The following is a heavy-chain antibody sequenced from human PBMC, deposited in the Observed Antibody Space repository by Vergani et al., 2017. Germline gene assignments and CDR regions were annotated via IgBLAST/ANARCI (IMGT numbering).Heavy chain of an antibody. CDR3: ASAGIVGS. V-gene: IGHV1-8*02. D-gene: IGHD1-26*01. Sequence: QVQLVQSGAEVKKPGASVKVSCKAPGYTFNTYDINWVRQAPGQGLEWMGWMNPNSGNTGYAQKFQGRVTMTRDTSITTAYMELNSLRFGDTAVYYCASAGIVGSWGQGTLVTVSS. J-gene: IGHJ5*02. CDR1: GYTFNTYD. CDR2: MNPNSGNT.